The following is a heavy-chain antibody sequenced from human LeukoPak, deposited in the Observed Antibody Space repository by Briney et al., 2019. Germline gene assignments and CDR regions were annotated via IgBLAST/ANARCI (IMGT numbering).Heavy chain of an antibody. CDR3: AKDLGEGYCSSTSCGFDL. V-gene: IGHV3-30*18. CDR1: GFTFSSYA. CDR2: ISYDGSNK. J-gene: IGHJ2*01. Sequence: GGSLRLSCAASGFTFSSYAMSWVRQAPGKGLEWVAVISYDGSNKYYADSVKGRFTISRDNSKNTLYLQMNSLRAEDTAVYYCAKDLGEGYCSSTSCGFDLWGRGTLVTVSS. D-gene: IGHD2-2*01.